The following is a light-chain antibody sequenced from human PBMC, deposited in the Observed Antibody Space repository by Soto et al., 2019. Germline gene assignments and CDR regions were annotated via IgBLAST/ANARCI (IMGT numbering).Light chain of an antibody. CDR3: QQYNSYWT. CDR2: DAS. V-gene: IGKV1-17*01. J-gene: IGKJ1*01. Sequence: DIRMTQSPSTLSASVGDTVTITCRASQGIRNDLAWFQQKPGKAPKRLIYDASSLESGVPSRFSGRGSGTEFTLTISSLQPDDFATYYCQQYNSYWTFGQGTKVDI. CDR1: QGIRND.